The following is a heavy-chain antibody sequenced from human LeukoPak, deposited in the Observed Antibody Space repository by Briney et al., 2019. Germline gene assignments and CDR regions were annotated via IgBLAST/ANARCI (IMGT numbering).Heavy chain of an antibody. V-gene: IGHV1-69*13. CDR1: GGTFSSYA. CDR2: IIPIFGTA. Sequence: SVKVSCKASGGTFSSYAISWVRQAPGRGLEWMGGIIPIFGTANYAQKFQGRVTITADESTSTAYMELSSLRSEDTAVYYCARDGGYSSSSSASFDYWGQGTLVTVSS. CDR3: ARDGGYSSSSSASFDY. D-gene: IGHD6-13*01. J-gene: IGHJ4*02.